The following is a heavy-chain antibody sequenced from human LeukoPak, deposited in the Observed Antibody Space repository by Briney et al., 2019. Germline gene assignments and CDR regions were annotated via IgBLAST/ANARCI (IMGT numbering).Heavy chain of an antibody. CDR3: ARDGDGYNWDAFDI. J-gene: IGHJ3*02. V-gene: IGHV3-64*01. CDR2: ISSNGGST. CDR1: GFTFSSYA. Sequence: GGSLRLSCAASGFTFSSYAMHWVRQAPGKGLEYVSAISSNGGSTYYANSVKGRFTISRDNSKNTLYLQMGSLRAEDTAVYYCARDGDGYNWDAFDIWGQGTMVTVSS. D-gene: IGHD5-24*01.